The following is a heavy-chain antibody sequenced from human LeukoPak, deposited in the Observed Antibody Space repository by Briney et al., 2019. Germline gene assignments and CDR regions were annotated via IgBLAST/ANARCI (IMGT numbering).Heavy chain of an antibody. J-gene: IGHJ6*02. Sequence: TGGSLRLSCAASGFFFSNYWMSWVRQAPGKGLEWVANIKEDESEKYYVNSVKGRFTISRDNAKNSLYLHMNSLRAEDTAVYYCARIRVSSYYGMDIWGQGTTVTVSS. V-gene: IGHV3-7*05. CDR2: IKEDESEK. D-gene: IGHD2/OR15-2a*01. CDR1: GFFFSNYW. CDR3: ARIRVSSYYGMDI.